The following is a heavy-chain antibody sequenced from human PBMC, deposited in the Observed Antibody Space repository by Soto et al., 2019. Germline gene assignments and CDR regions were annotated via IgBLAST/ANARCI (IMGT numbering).Heavy chain of an antibody. V-gene: IGHV1-8*01. D-gene: IGHD5-18*01. J-gene: IGHJ6*02. CDR2: MNPNSGNT. Sequence: GASVKVSCKASGYTFTSYDINWVRQATGQGLEWMGWMNPNSGNTGYAQKFQGRVTMTRNTSISTAYMELSSLRSEDTAVYYCARVTTGKKTWMQLGTGYYYGMDVWGQGTTVTVSS. CDR3: ARVTTGKKTWMQLGTGYYYGMDV. CDR1: GYTFTSYD.